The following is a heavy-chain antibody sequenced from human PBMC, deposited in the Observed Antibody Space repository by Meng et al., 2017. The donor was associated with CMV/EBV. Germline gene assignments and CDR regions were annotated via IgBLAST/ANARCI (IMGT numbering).Heavy chain of an antibody. Sequence: QVQLPDAAAVLCQPSETLSLTCTVSGGHISSCCWSCIRQPAGKGLEWIGRIDNSGSTNCNPSLKSLVTMSVDTSKNQFSLKLSSVTAADTAVYYCARSMVVAGDWFDPWGHGTLVTVSS. V-gene: IGHV4-4*07. J-gene: IGHJ5*02. D-gene: IGHD2-15*01. CDR3: ARSMVVAGDWFDP. CDR1: GGHISSCC. CDR2: IDNSGST.